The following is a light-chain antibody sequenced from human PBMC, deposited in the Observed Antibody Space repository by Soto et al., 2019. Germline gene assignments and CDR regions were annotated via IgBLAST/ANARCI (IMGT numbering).Light chain of an antibody. Sequence: ANQLTQSPSSLSASVGDRVTITCRESQAISSALAWYQQKPGKPPKLLIYDASTLQSGVPSRFSGTASGTDFTLTINSLQPDDFATYYCQQFNNWPVTFGPGTKVYIK. CDR1: QAISSA. CDR2: DAS. CDR3: QQFNNWPVT. V-gene: IGKV1D-13*01. J-gene: IGKJ3*01.